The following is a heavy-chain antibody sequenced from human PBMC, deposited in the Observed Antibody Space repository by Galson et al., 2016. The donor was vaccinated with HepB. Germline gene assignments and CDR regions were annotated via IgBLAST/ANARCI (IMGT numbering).Heavy chain of an antibody. CDR3: ARIIRDYTGSLKWFDP. D-gene: IGHD2-8*02. CDR2: IDWEDDK. J-gene: IGHJ5*02. CDR1: GFSLTTRGMC. V-gene: IGHV2-70*01. Sequence: PALVKPTQTLTLTCTFSGFSLTTRGMCVSWIRQPPGKALEWLALIDWEDDKYYNTFLRTRLTISKDTSKNQVVLTMTNMDPVDTATYFCARIIRDYTGSLKWFDPWGQGTLVTVSS.